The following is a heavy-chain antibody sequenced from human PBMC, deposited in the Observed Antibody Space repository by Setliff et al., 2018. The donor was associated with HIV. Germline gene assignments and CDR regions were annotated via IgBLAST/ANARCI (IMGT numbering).Heavy chain of an antibody. CDR1: GGSISSGGYY. J-gene: IGHJ3*02. CDR2: IYYSGST. Sequence: SETLSLTCTVSGGSISSGGYYWSWIRQHPGKGLEWIGYIYYSGSTYYNPSLKSRVTISGDTSKNQFSLKLTSVTAADTALYYCARHFSIFGVTIISNDAFDIWGRGTMVTVSS. CDR3: ARHFSIFGVTIISNDAFDI. V-gene: IGHV4-31*03. D-gene: IGHD3-3*01.